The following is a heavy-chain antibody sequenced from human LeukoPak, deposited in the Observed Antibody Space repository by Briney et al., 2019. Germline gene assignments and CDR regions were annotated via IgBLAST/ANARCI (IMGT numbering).Heavy chain of an antibody. D-gene: IGHD3-22*01. CDR3: ARGGGSYYDSSGYYYPHY. CDR2: INTSGGST. CDR1: GYTFTSYF. V-gene: IGHV1-46*01. Sequence: GASVKVSCKASGYTFTSYFMHWVRQAPGQGLEWMGIINTSGGSTSYAQKFQGRVTMTRDTSTSTVYMELSSLRSEDTAVYYCARGGGSYYDSSGYYYPHYWGQGTLVTVSS. J-gene: IGHJ4*02.